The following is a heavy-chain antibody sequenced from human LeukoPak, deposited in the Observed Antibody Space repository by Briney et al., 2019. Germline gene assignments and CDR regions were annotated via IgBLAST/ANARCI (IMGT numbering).Heavy chain of an antibody. V-gene: IGHV3-23*01. Sequence: GGSLRLSCAASGFTFSSYAMSWVRQAPGKGLEWVSAISGSGGSTYYAGSVKGRFTISRDNSKNTLYLQMNSLRAEDTAVYYCAKDASRITMTLGAFDIWGQGTMVTVSS. D-gene: IGHD3-22*01. CDR1: GFTFSSYA. J-gene: IGHJ3*02. CDR3: AKDASRITMTLGAFDI. CDR2: ISGSGGST.